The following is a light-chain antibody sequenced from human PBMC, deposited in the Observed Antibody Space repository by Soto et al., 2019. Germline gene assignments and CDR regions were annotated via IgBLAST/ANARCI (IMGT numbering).Light chain of an antibody. CDR3: QQFGNSPYT. J-gene: IGKJ2*01. CDR1: QSVSSSY. CDR2: GAS. Sequence: EIVLTQSPGTLSLSPGERATLSCRASQSVSSSYLAWYQQKPGQTPRLLIYGASSRATGIPDRFSGSGSGTGFTLTISRLEPEDFAVYYCQQFGNSPYTFGQGTKLDIK. V-gene: IGKV3-20*01.